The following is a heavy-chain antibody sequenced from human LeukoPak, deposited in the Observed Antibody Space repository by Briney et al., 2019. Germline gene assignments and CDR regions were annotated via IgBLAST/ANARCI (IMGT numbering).Heavy chain of an antibody. J-gene: IGHJ6*03. Sequence: ASVKVSCKASGYTFTSYYMHWVRQAPGQGLEWMGIINPSGGSTSYAQKFQGRVTITRDTSTSTVYMELSSLRSEDTAVYYCAVGGSNYYYYYYMDVWGKGTTVTVSS. CDR3: AVGGSNYYYYYYMDV. CDR2: INPSGGST. D-gene: IGHD3-16*01. V-gene: IGHV1-46*01. CDR1: GYTFTSYY.